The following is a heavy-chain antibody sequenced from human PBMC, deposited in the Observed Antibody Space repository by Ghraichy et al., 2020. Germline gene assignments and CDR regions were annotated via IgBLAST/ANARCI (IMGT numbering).Heavy chain of an antibody. CDR2: IKQDGSEK. CDR1: GFTFSSYW. J-gene: IGHJ4*02. D-gene: IGHD3-22*01. CDR3: ARNLYYYDSSGYFDY. V-gene: IGHV3-7*03. Sequence: GGSLRLSCAASGFTFSSYWMSWVRQAPGKGLEWVANIKQDGSEKYYVDSVKGRFTISRDNAKNSLYLQMNSLRAEDTAVYYCARNLYYYDSSGYFDYWGQGTLVTVSS.